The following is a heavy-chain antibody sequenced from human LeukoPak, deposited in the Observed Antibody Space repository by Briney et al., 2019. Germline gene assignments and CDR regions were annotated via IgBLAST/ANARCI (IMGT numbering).Heavy chain of an antibody. CDR3: ARERVVEGYYYYGMDV. J-gene: IGHJ6*02. Sequence: SETLSLTCTVSGGSISSGGYHWSWIRQHPGKGLEWIGYIYYSGSTYYNPSLKSRVTISVDTSKNQFSLKLSSVTAADTAVYYCARERVVEGYYYYGMDVWGQGTTVTVSS. V-gene: IGHV4-31*03. CDR2: IYYSGST. D-gene: IGHD2-15*01. CDR1: GGSISSGGYH.